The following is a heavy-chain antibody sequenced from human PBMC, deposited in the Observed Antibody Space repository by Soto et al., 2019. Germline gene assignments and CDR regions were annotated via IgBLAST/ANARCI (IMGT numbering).Heavy chain of an antibody. CDR2: ISGSGGST. CDR3: AGAPTYDILTGYYWPDY. Sequence: GGSMRLSFSASVFPFSSYSMSWVRTAPGKGLEWVSAISGSGGSTYYADSVKGRFTISRDNSKNTLYLQMNSLRAEDTAVYYCAGAPTYDILTGYYWPDYWGQGTLVTVSS. J-gene: IGHJ4*02. D-gene: IGHD3-9*01. V-gene: IGHV3-23*01. CDR1: VFPFSSYS.